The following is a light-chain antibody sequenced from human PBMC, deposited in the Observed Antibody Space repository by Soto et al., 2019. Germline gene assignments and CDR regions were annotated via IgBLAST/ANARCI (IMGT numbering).Light chain of an antibody. V-gene: IGKV1-5*03. J-gene: IGKJ5*01. CDR1: QSISSL. CDR2: KAY. Sequence: DIQMTQSPSTLSASVGDRVTITCRASQSISSLLAWYQQKPGRAPTLLFYKAYTLESVVPSRFSGSGSGTEFSLTISSLQPDDSATYYCQQYNSYPLTFGQGTRLEIK. CDR3: QQYNSYPLT.